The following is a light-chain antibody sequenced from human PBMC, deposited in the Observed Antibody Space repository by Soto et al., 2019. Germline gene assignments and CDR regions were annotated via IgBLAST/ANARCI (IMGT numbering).Light chain of an antibody. Sequence: QSVLTQPPSVSGAPGQRVTISCTGSSSNIGAGHDVHWYQQLPGTAPKLLIYANNNRPSGVPGRFSGSKSGTSASLTITGLQAEDEADYYCQSYDSSLGGPVVFGGGTKVTVL. CDR1: SSNIGAGHD. CDR3: QSYDSSLGGPVV. V-gene: IGLV1-40*01. CDR2: ANN. J-gene: IGLJ2*01.